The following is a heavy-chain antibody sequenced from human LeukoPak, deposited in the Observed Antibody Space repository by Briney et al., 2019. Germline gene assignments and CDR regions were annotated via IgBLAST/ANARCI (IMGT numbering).Heavy chain of an antibody. CDR2: IYYSGSA. CDR1: GDSINSNVFY. D-gene: IGHD2-2*01. CDR3: ARTPIGSCSSISCSNWFDP. J-gene: IGHJ5*02. V-gene: IGHV4-30-4*08. Sequence: SETLSLTCTVSGDSINSNVFYWGWIRQSPGKGLEWIGYIYYSGSAYYTPSLKSRVTISVDRSKNQFSLKLSSVTAADTAVYYCARTPIGSCSSISCSNWFDPWGQGTLVTVSS.